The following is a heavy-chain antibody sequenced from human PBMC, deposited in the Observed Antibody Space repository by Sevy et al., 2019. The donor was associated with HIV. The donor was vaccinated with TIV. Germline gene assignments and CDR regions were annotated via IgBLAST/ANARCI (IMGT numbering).Heavy chain of an antibody. CDR1: GFTFSNYA. Sequence: GGSLRLSCAASGFTFSNYAMHWVRQAPGMGLAWVALIWYDGSKIFYADSVKGRFTISRDNSESTLYLQMNSLRAEDTALYHCAKGGPNSGYDYYFDYWGQGTLVTVSS. CDR3: AKGGPNSGYDYYFDY. CDR2: IWYDGSKI. D-gene: IGHD5-12*01. J-gene: IGHJ4*02. V-gene: IGHV3-33*06.